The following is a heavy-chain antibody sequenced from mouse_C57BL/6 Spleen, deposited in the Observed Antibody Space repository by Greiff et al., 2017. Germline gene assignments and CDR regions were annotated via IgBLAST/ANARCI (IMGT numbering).Heavy chain of an antibody. CDR1: GYTFTDYY. V-gene: IGHV1-76*01. Sequence: QVQLQQSGAELVRPGASVKLSCKASGYTFTDYYINWVKQRPGQGLEWIARIYPGSGNTYYNEKFKGKATLTAEKSSSTAYMQLSSLTSEDSAVYFCARLRLGFLDYWGQGTTLTVSS. CDR3: ARLRLGFLDY. D-gene: IGHD3-2*02. J-gene: IGHJ2*01. CDR2: IYPGSGNT.